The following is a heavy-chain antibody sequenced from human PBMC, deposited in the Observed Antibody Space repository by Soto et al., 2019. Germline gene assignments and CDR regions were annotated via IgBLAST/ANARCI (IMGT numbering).Heavy chain of an antibody. Sequence: GSLRLSCEVSGFVFSMYSMSWVRQTPGKGLEWVAKIPQEGVDGHYADSVKGRFTISRDNGKNSLYLQMNNLRAEDTAVYYCARDHLILPAHDFFYGSDVWGRGATVTVSS. CDR3: ARDHLILPAHDFFYGSDV. J-gene: IGHJ6*02. V-gene: IGHV3-7*03. CDR1: GFVFSMYS. D-gene: IGHD2-21*02. CDR2: IPQEGVDG.